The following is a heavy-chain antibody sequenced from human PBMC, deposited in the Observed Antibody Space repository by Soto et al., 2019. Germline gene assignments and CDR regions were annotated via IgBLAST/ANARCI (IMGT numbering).Heavy chain of an antibody. CDR3: ATFPSGGDYVDY. V-gene: IGHV1-46*01. J-gene: IGHJ4*02. Sequence: AASVKVSCKASGYNLTNYLMHWVGQAPGQRLEWVGMINPSGGRTRYAQKIPGRVTMTRDTSTSTVYMELSSLRSEDTAVYYCATFPSGGDYVDYWGQGNLVTVSA. CDR2: INPSGGRT. CDR1: GYNLTNYL.